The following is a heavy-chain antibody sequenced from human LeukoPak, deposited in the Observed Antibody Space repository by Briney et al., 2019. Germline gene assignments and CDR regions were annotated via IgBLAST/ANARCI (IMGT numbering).Heavy chain of an antibody. CDR3: ATGKYSGYYDY. D-gene: IGHD5-12*01. CDR1: GGSIGTDSYY. V-gene: IGHV4-39*02. Sequence: SETLSLTCSVSGGSIGTDSYYGGWVRQPPGKGLEWIGSMCYGGTTYFNPSLKSRVTLSVDTSKNDFSLRLSSVTAADSAVYFCATGKYSGYYDYWGQGTLVTVSS. CDR2: MCYGGTT. J-gene: IGHJ4*02.